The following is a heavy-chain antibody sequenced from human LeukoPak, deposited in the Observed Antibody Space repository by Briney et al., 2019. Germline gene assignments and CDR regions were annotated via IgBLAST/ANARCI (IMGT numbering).Heavy chain of an antibody. D-gene: IGHD1-26*01. CDR2: ISYNGGRK. Sequence: GGSLRLSCAASGFSFSGYAIHWVRQAPGKGLEWVALISYNGGRKDYADSVKGRFTIDRDNSKNTVYLQMNSLRPDDTGIYSCARDPYSGAYGDTYYYYMDVWGKGTTVTISS. J-gene: IGHJ6*03. V-gene: IGHV3-30*04. CDR1: GFSFSGYA. CDR3: ARDPYSGAYGDTYYYYMDV.